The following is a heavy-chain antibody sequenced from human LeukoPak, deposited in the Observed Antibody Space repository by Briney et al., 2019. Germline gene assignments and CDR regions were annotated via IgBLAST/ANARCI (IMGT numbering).Heavy chain of an antibody. Sequence: SETLSLTCAVYGGSFSGYYWSWIRQPPGKGLEWIGEINHSGSTNYNPSLKSRVTISVDTSKNQFSLKLSSVTAADTAVYYCARAMATGLGSKYYFDYWGQGTLVTVSS. CDR3: ARAMATGLGSKYYFDY. D-gene: IGHD5-24*01. J-gene: IGHJ4*02. V-gene: IGHV4-34*01. CDR1: GGSFSGYY. CDR2: INHSGST.